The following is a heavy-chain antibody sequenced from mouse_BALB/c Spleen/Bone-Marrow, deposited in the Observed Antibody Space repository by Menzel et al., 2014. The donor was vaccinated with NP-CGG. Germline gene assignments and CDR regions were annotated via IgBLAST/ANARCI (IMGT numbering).Heavy chain of an antibody. CDR1: GFDFSRYW. CDR3: ARQGYYGSSDY. D-gene: IGHD1-1*01. J-gene: IGHJ2*01. Sequence: VQLKESGGGLVQPGGSLKLSCAASGFDFSRYWMSRVRQAPGKGLEWIGEINPDSSTINYTPSLKDKFIISRDNAKNTLYLQMSKVRSEDTALYYCARQGYYGSSDYWGQGTTLTVSS. CDR2: INPDSSTI. V-gene: IGHV4-1*02.